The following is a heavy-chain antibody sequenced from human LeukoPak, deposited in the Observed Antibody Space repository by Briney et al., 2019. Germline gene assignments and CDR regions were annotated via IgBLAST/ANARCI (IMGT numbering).Heavy chain of an antibody. J-gene: IGHJ4*02. V-gene: IGHV4-59*01. Sequence: SETLSLTCTVSGGSISSYYWSWIRQPPGKGLEWIGYIYYSGTTNYNPSLKSRVTISVDTSKNQFSLKLSSVTAADTAVYYCAIVVVTAIPHWGQGTLVTVSS. CDR3: AIVVVTAIPH. CDR1: GGSISSYY. D-gene: IGHD2-21*02. CDR2: IYYSGTT.